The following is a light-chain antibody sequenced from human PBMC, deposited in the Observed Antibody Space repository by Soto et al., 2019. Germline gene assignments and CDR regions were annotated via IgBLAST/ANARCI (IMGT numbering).Light chain of an antibody. Sequence: SYELIQSPSVSVSPGQTATITCSGDKLGNKYACWYQQKPGQSPVLVIYEDNKRPSGIPERLSGSNSGNTATLTISGTQAVDEADYYCQAWDSSTVVFGGGTKLTVL. V-gene: IGLV3-1*01. CDR1: KLGNKY. CDR2: EDN. CDR3: QAWDSSTVV. J-gene: IGLJ2*01.